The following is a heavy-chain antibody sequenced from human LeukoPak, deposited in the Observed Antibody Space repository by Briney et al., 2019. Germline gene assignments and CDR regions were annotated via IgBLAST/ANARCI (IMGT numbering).Heavy chain of an antibody. J-gene: IGHJ3*02. Sequence: ASVKVSCKASGHSFTSYGFSWVRQAPGQGLEWMGWINPNSGGTNYAQKFQGRVTMTRDTSISTAYMELSRLRSDDTAVYYCARDYYDSSGFGAFDIWGQGTMVTVSS. D-gene: IGHD3-22*01. CDR3: ARDYYDSSGFGAFDI. V-gene: IGHV1-2*02. CDR1: GHSFTSYG. CDR2: INPNSGGT.